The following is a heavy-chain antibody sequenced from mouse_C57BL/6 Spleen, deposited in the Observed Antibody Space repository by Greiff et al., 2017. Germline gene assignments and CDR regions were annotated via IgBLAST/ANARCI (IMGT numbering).Heavy chain of an antibody. J-gene: IGHJ2*01. CDR3: ARSGGTGTFDY. D-gene: IGHD4-1*01. CDR1: GYAFSSSW. Sequence: QVQLQQSGPELVKPGASVKISCKASGYAFSSSWMNWVKQRPGKGLEWIGRIYPGDGDTNYNGKFKGKATLTADKSSSTAYKQLSSLTSEDSAVYVCARSGGTGTFDYWGQGTTLTVSS. CDR2: IYPGDGDT. V-gene: IGHV1-82*01.